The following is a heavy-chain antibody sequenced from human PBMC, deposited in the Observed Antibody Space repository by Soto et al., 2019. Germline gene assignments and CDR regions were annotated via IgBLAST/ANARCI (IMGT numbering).Heavy chain of an antibody. J-gene: IGHJ4*02. CDR3: ARVNFWSGYYVDY. V-gene: IGHV4-39*07. CDR1: GGSIYSSSYY. Sequence: SETLSLTCTVSGGSIYSSSYYWGWIRQPPGKGLEWIGSIYYSGSTYYNPSLKSRLTISVDTSKNQFSLKLSSVTAADTAVYYCARVNFWSGYYVDYWGQGTLVTVSS. CDR2: IYYSGST. D-gene: IGHD3-3*01.